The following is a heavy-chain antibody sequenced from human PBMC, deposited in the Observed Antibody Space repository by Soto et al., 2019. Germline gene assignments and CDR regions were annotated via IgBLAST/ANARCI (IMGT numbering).Heavy chain of an antibody. CDR3: AKGSGYYFPYYYGMDV. CDR2: ISYDGSNK. D-gene: IGHD3-22*01. V-gene: IGHV3-30*18. J-gene: IGHJ6*02. CDR1: GFTFSSYG. Sequence: LRLSCAASGFTFSSYGMHWVRQAPGKGLEWVAVISYDGSNKYYADSVKGRFTISRDNSKNTLYLQMNSLRAEDTAVYYCAKGSGYYFPYYYGMDVWGQGTTVTVSS.